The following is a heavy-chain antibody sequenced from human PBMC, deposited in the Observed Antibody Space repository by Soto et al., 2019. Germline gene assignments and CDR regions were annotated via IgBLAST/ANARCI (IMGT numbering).Heavy chain of an antibody. D-gene: IGHD2-15*01. CDR3: ARVKLGYCSGGSCYRLRAFDI. CDR2: TYYRSKWYN. J-gene: IGHJ3*02. V-gene: IGHV6-1*01. Sequence: SQTLSLTCAIPGDSVSSNSAAWNWIRQSPSRGLEWLGRTYYRSKWYNDYAVSVKSRITINPDTSKNQFSLQLNSVTPEDTAVYYCARVKLGYCSGGSCYRLRAFDIWGQGTMVTVSS. CDR1: GDSVSSNSAA.